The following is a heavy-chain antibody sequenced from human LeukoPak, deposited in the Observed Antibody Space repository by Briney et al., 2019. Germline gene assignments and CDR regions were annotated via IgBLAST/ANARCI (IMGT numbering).Heavy chain of an antibody. CDR3: ARDDCSTTSCLTT. CDR1: GFTFSSYG. V-gene: IGHV3-33*07. Sequence: GGSLRHSCAASGFTFSSYGMYWVRQAPGKGLEWVALIWYDGSNKQYGDSVKGRFTISRDDSKSMLYLQMNSLRAEDTAVYYCARDDCSTTSCLTTWGQGTLVTVSS. D-gene: IGHD2-2*01. CDR2: IWYDGSNK. J-gene: IGHJ5*02.